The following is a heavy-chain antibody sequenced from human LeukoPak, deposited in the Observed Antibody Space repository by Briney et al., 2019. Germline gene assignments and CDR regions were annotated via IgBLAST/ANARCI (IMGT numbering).Heavy chain of an antibody. D-gene: IGHD1-14*01. CDR1: GFTFSSYS. J-gene: IGHJ5*02. V-gene: IGHV3-48*01. Sequence: GGSLRLSCAASGFTFSSYSMNWVRQAPGRGLEWVSYISSSSSTIYYSDSVKGRFTISRDNAKNSLYLQMNSLRAEDTAVYFCSRNPTAYNWFDPWGQGTLVTVSS. CDR2: ISSSSSTI. CDR3: SRNPTAYNWFDP.